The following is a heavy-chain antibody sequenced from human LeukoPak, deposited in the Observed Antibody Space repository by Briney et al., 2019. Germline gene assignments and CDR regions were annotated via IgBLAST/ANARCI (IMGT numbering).Heavy chain of an antibody. CDR3: ATLYSGSYHFDY. J-gene: IGHJ4*02. V-gene: IGHV1-24*01. D-gene: IGHD1-26*01. Sequence: ASVKVSCKVSGYTLTELSMHWVRQAPGKGLEWMGGFDPEDGETIYAQKFQGRVTMTEDTSTDTAYMELSSLRSEDTAVYYCATLYSGSYHFDYWGQGTLATVSS. CDR1: GYTLTELS. CDR2: FDPEDGET.